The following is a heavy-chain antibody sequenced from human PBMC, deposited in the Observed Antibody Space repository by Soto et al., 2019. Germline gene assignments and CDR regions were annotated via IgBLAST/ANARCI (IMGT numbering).Heavy chain of an antibody. CDR2: MSHSGGT. D-gene: IGHD1-7*01. V-gene: IGHV4-34*01. CDR3: ARVERGTATTVVDAFDI. J-gene: IGHJ3*02. Sequence: QVQLQQWGAGLLKPSETLSLTCAVYGGFVTSGSYYWSWIRQPPGKGLEWIGEMSHSGGTHFNPSLKSRVTIWVDTSKNQFTRKMSSVTAADTALYYCARVERGTATTVVDAFDIWGPGTMVTVSS. CDR1: GGFVTSGSYY.